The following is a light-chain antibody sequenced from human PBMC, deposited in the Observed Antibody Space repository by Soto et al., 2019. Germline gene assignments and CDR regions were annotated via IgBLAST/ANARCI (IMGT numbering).Light chain of an antibody. J-gene: IGKJ2*01. CDR3: QQFDDSRPAFT. CDR1: QTVNSRY. CDR2: GAS. V-gene: IGKV3-20*01. Sequence: ESVLTQSPGTLSLSPGERATLSCRASQTVNSRYLTWYQHKPGQAPRLLIYGASIRATGIPGRFSGSRSGADFGLTITRLEPEESAVYYCQQFDDSRPAFTCGQGTKLEI.